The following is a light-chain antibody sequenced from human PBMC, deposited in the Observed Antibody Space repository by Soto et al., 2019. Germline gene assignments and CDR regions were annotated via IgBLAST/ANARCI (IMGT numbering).Light chain of an antibody. CDR3: LQDYNYPRT. CDR2: AAS. CDR1: QGMRND. Sequence: IQLTQSPSLLSASVGDRVSITWGAIQGMRNDLGWYQQKPGKAPQLLIYAASSLQSGVPSRFSGSGSGTDFTLTISSLQPEDFATYYCLQDYNYPRTLGQGTKVDI. V-gene: IGKV1-6*01. J-gene: IGKJ1*01.